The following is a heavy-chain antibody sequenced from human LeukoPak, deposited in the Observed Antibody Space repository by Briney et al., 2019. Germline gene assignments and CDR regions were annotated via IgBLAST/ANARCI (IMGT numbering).Heavy chain of an antibody. Sequence: SVTVSCKASGGTFSSYAISWVRQAPGQGLEWMGGIIPIFGTANYAQKFQGRVTITTDGSTSTASMELSSLRSEDTAVYYCARAMYYDFWSGYYMDVWGKGTTVTVCS. CDR1: GGTFSSYA. CDR2: IIPIFGTA. J-gene: IGHJ6*03. CDR3: ARAMYYDFWSGYYMDV. D-gene: IGHD3-3*01. V-gene: IGHV1-69*05.